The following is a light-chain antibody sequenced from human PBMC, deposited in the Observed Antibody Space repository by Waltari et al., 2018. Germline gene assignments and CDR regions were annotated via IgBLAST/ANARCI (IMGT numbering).Light chain of an antibody. CDR1: QSVRNF. V-gene: IGKV3-11*01. CDR2: DAS. Sequence: VLTQSPATLSLSPAERATLSCRASQSVRNFLFWYQQKPGQGPRPLIYDASTRATGIPARFSGSGSGTDFTLTISSLEPEDFAVYYCMQRTNWPLTFGGGTKVEIK. CDR3: MQRTNWPLT. J-gene: IGKJ4*01.